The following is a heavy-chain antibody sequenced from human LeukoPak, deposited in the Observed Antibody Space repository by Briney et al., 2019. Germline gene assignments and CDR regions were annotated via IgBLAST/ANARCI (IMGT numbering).Heavy chain of an antibody. CDR1: GYSFTNYW. J-gene: IGHJ4*02. D-gene: IGHD6-6*01. CDR2: IYPGDSDT. CDR3: ARGTSSSSGNYYFDY. Sequence: GEPLKISCKGSGYSFTNYWIAWVRQVPGKGLEWMGIIYPGDSDTKYSPSFQGQVTISADKSISTAYLQWSSLKASDTAMYYCARGTSSSSGNYYFDYWGQGTLVTVSS. V-gene: IGHV5-51*01.